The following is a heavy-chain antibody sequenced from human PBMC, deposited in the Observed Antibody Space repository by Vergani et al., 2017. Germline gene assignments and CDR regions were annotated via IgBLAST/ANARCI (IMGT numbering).Heavy chain of an antibody. V-gene: IGHV2-70*15. J-gene: IGHJ4*02. CDR3: ARIAYYYDSSGFFLDY. CDR2: IDWDDDK. Sequence: QVTLRESGPALVKPTQTLTLTCTFSGFSLSTSGMCVSWIRQPPGKALEWLARIDWDDDKYYSTSLKTRLTISKDTSKNQVVLTMTNMDPVDTATYYCARIAYYYDSSGFFLDYWGQGTLVTVSS. D-gene: IGHD3-22*01. CDR1: GFSLSTSGMC.